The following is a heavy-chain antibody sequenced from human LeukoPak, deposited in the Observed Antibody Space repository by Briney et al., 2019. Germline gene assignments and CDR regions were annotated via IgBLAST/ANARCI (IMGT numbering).Heavy chain of an antibody. CDR2: ISWDGGST. D-gene: IGHD3-10*02. CDR1: GFTFDDYT. Sequence: PGGSLRLSCAASGFTFDDYTMHWVRQAPGKGLEWVSLISWDGGSTYYADSVKGRFTIPRDNSKNSLYLQMNSLRTEDTALYYCAKGARSDYVSDWFDPWGQGTLVTVSS. J-gene: IGHJ5*02. V-gene: IGHV3-43*01. CDR3: AKGARSDYVSDWFDP.